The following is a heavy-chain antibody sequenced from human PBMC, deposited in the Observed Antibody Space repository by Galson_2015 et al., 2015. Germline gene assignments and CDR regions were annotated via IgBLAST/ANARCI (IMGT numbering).Heavy chain of an antibody. Sequence: SLRLSCAASGFTFSSYGMHWVRQAPGKGLEWVAVIWYGGSNKYYADSVEGRFTISRDNSKNTLYLQMNSLRAEDTAVYYCARDAGYSSGWSVSRFDYWGQGTLVTVSS. CDR3: ARDAGYSSGWSVSRFDY. CDR2: IWYGGSNK. CDR1: GFTFSSYG. D-gene: IGHD6-19*01. J-gene: IGHJ4*02. V-gene: IGHV3-33*01.